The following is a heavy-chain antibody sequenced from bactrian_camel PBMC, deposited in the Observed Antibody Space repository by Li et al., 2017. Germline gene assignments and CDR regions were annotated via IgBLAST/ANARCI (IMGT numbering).Heavy chain of an antibody. Sequence: HVQLVESGGGLVQPGGSLRLSCAASGFSFRLVTLSWVRQLPGKGVEWVATIGASSHYANSVKGRFTISRDNAKNTLYLQLNSLKIEDTAMYYCAKAYYDAMDYLGKGTQVTVS. CDR1: GFSFRLVT. CDR2: IGASS. J-gene: IGHJ7*01. V-gene: IGHV3S1*01.